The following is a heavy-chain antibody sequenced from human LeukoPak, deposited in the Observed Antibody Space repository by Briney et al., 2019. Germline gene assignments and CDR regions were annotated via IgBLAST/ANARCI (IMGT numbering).Heavy chain of an antibody. D-gene: IGHD2-21*02. J-gene: IGHJ4*02. CDR3: ARDDCGGDCYLVH. CDR2: IWYDGSSQ. V-gene: IGHV3-33*01. CDR1: GFTFRSYG. Sequence: GSSLRLSCAASGFTFRSYGMHWVRQAPGKGLEWVAGIWYDGSSQDYADSVKGRYTISRDNSKNTLLLQMNSLRAEDTAIYYCARDDCGGDCYLVHWGQGTLVTVSS.